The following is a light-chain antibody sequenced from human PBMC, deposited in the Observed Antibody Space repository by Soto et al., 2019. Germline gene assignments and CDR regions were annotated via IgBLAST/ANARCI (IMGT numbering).Light chain of an antibody. CDR2: AAS. V-gene: IGKV1-39*01. J-gene: IGKJ2*01. CDR3: QQSYSTPPYT. Sequence: DIQMTQSPSSLSASVGDRVTITCRASQSISSYLNWYQQKPGKAPKLLIYAASSLQSGVPSRFSGSGSGTDFTLTISSLQPDDFATYYCQQSYSTPPYTFVQGTKLEIK. CDR1: QSISSY.